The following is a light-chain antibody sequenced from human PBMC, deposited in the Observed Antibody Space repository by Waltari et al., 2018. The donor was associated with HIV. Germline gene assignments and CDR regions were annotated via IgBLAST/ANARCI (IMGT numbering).Light chain of an antibody. CDR3: CSYAGSNTYL. Sequence: QSALTQPASVSGFPGQSITISCTGRSSDVGSYNYVHWYQQHHGKVPKLLIYDVSKRPSGVSNRFSGSKSGNTASLTISGLQAEDEADYYCCSYAGSNTYLFGTGTEVTVL. CDR2: DVS. CDR1: SSDVGSYNY. V-gene: IGLV2-23*02. J-gene: IGLJ1*01.